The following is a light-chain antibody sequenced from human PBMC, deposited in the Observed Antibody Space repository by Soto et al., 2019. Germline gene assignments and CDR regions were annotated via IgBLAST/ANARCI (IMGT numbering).Light chain of an antibody. CDR2: GAS. CDR3: QHYDGSPRT. CDR1: QSVNNN. V-gene: IGKV3-15*01. J-gene: IGKJ2*01. Sequence: EVVMTQSPATLSVSPGERATLSCRASQSVNNNLAWYQQKPGQAPRLLIHGASTRATGIPDRFKGSGSGTEFTLTITRLQAEDFAVYYCQHYDGSPRTFGKGTKLEI.